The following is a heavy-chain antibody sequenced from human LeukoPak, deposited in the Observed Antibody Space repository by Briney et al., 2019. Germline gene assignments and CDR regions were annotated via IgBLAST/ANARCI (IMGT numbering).Heavy chain of an antibody. CDR2: ISAYNGNT. D-gene: IGHD1-26*01. J-gene: IGHJ3*02. V-gene: IGHV1-18*04. Sequence: ASVKVSCKASGYTFTGYYMHWVRQAPGQGLEWMGWISAYNGNTNYAQKLQGRVTMTTDASTSTAYMELRSLRSDDTAVYYCARDWELPGPFDIWGQGTMVTVSS. CDR3: ARDWELPGPFDI. CDR1: GYTFTGYY.